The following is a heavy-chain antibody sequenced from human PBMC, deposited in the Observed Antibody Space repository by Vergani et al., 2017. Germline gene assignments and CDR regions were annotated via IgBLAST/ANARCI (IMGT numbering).Heavy chain of an antibody. CDR2: IKQDGSEK. CDR3: ARDLVFGVIGWFDP. J-gene: IGHJ5*02. CDR1: GFTFSSYW. V-gene: IGHV3-7*01. D-gene: IGHD3-3*01. Sequence: EVQLVESGGGLVQPGGSLRLSCAASGFTFSSYWMSWVRQAPGKGLEWVANIKQDGSEKYYVDSVKGRFTVSRDNAKNSLYLQMNSRRAEDTAVYYCARDLVFGVIGWFDPWGQGTLVTVSS.